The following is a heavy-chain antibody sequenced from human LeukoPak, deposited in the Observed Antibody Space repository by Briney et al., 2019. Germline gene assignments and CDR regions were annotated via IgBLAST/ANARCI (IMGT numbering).Heavy chain of an antibody. V-gene: IGHV4-34*01. D-gene: IGHD1-26*01. CDR3: ARGQDSGSYFDY. CDR2: INHSGST. J-gene: IGHJ4*02. CDR1: GGSFSGYY. Sequence: PSETLSLTCAVYGGSFSGYYWSWIRQPPGKGLEWIGEINHSGSTNYNPSLKSRVTISVDTSKNQFSLKLSSVTAAYTAVYYCARGQDSGSYFDYWGQGTLVTVSS.